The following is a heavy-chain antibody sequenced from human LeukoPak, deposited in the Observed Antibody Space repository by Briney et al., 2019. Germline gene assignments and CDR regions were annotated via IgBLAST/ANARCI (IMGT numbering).Heavy chain of an antibody. CDR2: IYHSGST. CDR1: GGSISSGVYY. V-gene: IGHV4-30-2*01. CDR3: ARDGGVGAP. J-gene: IGHJ4*02. Sequence: SQTLSLTCTVSGGSISSGVYYWSWIRQPPGKGLEWIGYIYHSGSTYDNPSLKSRVTISVDRSKNQFSLKLSSVTAADTAVYYCARDGGVGAPWGQGTLVTVSS. D-gene: IGHD1-26*01.